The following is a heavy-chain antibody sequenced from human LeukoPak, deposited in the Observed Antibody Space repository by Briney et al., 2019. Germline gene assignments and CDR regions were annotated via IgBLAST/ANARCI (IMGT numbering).Heavy chain of an antibody. CDR2: IYYSGST. D-gene: IGHD2-15*01. V-gene: IGHV4-59*01. CDR3: ARGSDYYGMDV. CDR1: GGSISSYH. Sequence: SETLSLTCTVSGGSISSYHWSWIRQPPGKGLEWIGYIYYSGSTNYNPSLKSRVTISVDTSKNQFSLKLSSVTAADTAVYYCARGSDYYGMDVWGQGTTVTVSS. J-gene: IGHJ6*02.